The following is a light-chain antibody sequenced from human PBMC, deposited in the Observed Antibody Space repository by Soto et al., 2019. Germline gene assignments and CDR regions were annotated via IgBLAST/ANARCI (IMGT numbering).Light chain of an antibody. CDR3: QQANVFPRS. J-gene: IGKJ2*01. CDR1: RTINTY. CDR2: GAS. V-gene: IGKV1-39*01. Sequence: DVRMTQSPSSLSASVGDTITITCRASRTINTYLNWFQQKPGEPPRLLIYGASTLHDGVPSRFSGSGSGADFTLTISGLQPEDFATYFCQQANVFPRSFGQGTKLDFK.